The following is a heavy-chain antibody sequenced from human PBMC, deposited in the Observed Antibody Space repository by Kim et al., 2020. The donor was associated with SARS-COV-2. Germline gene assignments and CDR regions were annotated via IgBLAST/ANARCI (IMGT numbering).Heavy chain of an antibody. CDR2: ISGSGGST. CDR3: AMGMRLWFGEANYFDY. J-gene: IGHJ4*02. D-gene: IGHD3-10*01. CDR1: GFTFSSYA. V-gene: IGHV3-23*01. Sequence: GGSLRLSCAASGFTFSSYAMSWVRQAPGKGLEWVSAISGSGGSTYYADSVKGRFTISRDNSKNTLYLQMNSLRAEDTAVYYCAMGMRLWFGEANYFDYWGQGTLVTVSS.